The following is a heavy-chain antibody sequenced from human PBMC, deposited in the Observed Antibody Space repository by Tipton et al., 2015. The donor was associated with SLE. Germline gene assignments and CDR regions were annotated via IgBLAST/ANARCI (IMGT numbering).Heavy chain of an antibody. CDR1: GYSFTSYW. CDR2: IFPGDSDI. Sequence: QLVQSGAEVKKPGESLKISCKASGYSFTSYWIGWVRQTPGKGLEWMGIIFPGDSDIRYSPSFQGQVTITADKSISTAYLQWNSLQASDAAIYYCARQGDVGMDVWGQGTTVTVSS. CDR3: ARQGDVGMDV. V-gene: IGHV5-51*01. J-gene: IGHJ6*02. D-gene: IGHD3-16*01.